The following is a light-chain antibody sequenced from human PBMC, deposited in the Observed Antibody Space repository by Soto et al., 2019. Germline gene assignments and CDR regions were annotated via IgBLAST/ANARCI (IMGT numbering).Light chain of an antibody. CDR3: QHYNSYSEA. V-gene: IGKV3D-15*01. Sequence: EIVLTQSPAALSLSPGDRAALSCRASQSAGTNLAWYQQKPGQAPRLLIYGASSRATGIPDRFSGSGSGTDFTLTISSLQPDDFATYYCQHYNSYSEAFGQGTKV. CDR2: GAS. J-gene: IGKJ1*01. CDR1: QSAGTN.